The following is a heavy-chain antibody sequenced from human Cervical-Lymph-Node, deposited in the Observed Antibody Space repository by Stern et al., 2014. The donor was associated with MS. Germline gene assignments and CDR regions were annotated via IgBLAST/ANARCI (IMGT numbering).Heavy chain of an antibody. CDR2: LHASGAT. V-gene: IGHV4-61*02. CDR1: GASISSGTSY. J-gene: IGHJ4*02. D-gene: IGHD1-26*01. CDR3: ARGHWELLGNNYFDS. Sequence: VQLQESGPGLVKPSQTLSLTCTVSGASISSGTSYWSWIRQPAGGGLEWIGRLHASGATSYNPSLKSRVTIPADTSKNQFYLNLNPVTAADTAVYYCARGHWELLGNNYFDSWGQGTLVTVSS.